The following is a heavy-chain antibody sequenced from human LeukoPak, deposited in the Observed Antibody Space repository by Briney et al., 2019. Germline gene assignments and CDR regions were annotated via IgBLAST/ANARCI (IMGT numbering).Heavy chain of an antibody. CDR2: IYYSGST. Sequence: SQTLSLTCTVSGGSFSSGDYYWSWIRQPPGKGLEWIAYIYYSGSTYYNPSLKSRVSISVDTSKNQFSLKLSSVTAADTAVYYCAREGGPYRPLDYSGQGTLVTVSS. CDR1: GGSFSSGDYY. CDR3: AREGGPYRPLDY. J-gene: IGHJ4*02. V-gene: IGHV4-30-4*01.